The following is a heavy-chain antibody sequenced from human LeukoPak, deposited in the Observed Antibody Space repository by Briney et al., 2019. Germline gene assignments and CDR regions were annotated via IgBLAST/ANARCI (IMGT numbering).Heavy chain of an antibody. Sequence: PGGSLRLSCAASGFTFSSYAMSWVRQAPGKGLEWVSAISGSGGSTYYADSVKGRFTISRDNSKNTLYPQMNSLRAEDTAVYYCAKDHGGSSYYFDYWGQGTLVTVSS. J-gene: IGHJ4*02. CDR2: ISGSGGST. D-gene: IGHD1-26*01. CDR1: GFTFSSYA. CDR3: AKDHGGSSYYFDY. V-gene: IGHV3-23*01.